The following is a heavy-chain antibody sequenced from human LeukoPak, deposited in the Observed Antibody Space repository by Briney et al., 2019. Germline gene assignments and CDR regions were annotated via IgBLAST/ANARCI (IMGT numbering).Heavy chain of an antibody. CDR1: GGSITSYY. CDR3: ARGQRMDG. D-gene: IGHD5-24*01. J-gene: IGHJ6*02. V-gene: IGHV4-4*07. Sequence: SETLSLTCAVSGGSITSYYWTWIRQPAGRGLEWIGRIYTSGNTNYNPSLKSRVTMSLDTSKNQLSLKLSSVTAADTAVYYCARGQRMDGWGQGTTVTVSS. CDR2: IYTSGNT.